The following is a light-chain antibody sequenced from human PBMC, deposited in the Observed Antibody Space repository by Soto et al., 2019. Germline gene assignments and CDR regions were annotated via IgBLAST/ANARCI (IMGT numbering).Light chain of an antibody. CDR1: QSVSSSY. V-gene: IGKV3-20*01. CDR2: DAF. CDR3: QQYSTYWT. J-gene: IGKJ1*01. Sequence: EIVLTQSPDTLSLSPGERATLSCRASQSVSSSYLAWYQQKPGQAPRLLIYDAFNRATGIPARFSGSGSGTDFTLTISSLQPDDFASYYCQQYSTYWTFGQGTKVDIK.